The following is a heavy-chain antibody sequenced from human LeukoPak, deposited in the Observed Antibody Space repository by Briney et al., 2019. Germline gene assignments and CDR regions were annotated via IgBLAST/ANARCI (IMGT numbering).Heavy chain of an antibody. D-gene: IGHD5-12*01. Sequence: GGSLRLSCAASGFTFSSYWMHWVRQAPGKGLVWVSRINSDGSSTSYADSVKGRFTISRDNAKTTLYLQMNSLRAEDTAVYYCARTRYGGYAVDYWGQGTLVTVSS. V-gene: IGHV3-74*01. CDR3: ARTRYGGYAVDY. CDR2: INSDGSST. CDR1: GFTFSSYW. J-gene: IGHJ4*02.